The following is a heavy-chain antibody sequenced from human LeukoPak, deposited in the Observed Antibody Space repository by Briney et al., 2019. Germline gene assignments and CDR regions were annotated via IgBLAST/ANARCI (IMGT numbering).Heavy chain of an antibody. CDR1: GYTFTNYG. D-gene: IGHD1-26*01. J-gene: IGHJ4*02. CDR2: ITVYNGNT. V-gene: IGHV1-18*01. CDR3: ARVIVGATSGDY. Sequence: ASVKVSCKASGYTFTNYGVSWVRQAPGQGLEWMGWITVYNGNTNYAQSLQGRVTMTTDTSTSTAYMELRSLRSDDTAVYYCARVIVGATSGDYWGQGTLVTVSS.